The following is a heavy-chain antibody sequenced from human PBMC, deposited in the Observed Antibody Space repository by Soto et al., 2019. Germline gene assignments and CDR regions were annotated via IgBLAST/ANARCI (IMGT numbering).Heavy chain of an antibody. V-gene: IGHV1-69*13. J-gene: IGHJ6*02. CDR2: IIPIFGTA. CDR3: ARDWTMVRGVTYYYYGMDV. CDR1: GGTFSSYA. D-gene: IGHD3-10*01. Sequence: SVKVSCKASGGTFSSYAISWVRQAPGQGLEWMGGIIPIFGTANYAQKFQGRVTITADESTSTAYMELSSLRSEDTAVYYCARDWTMVRGVTYYYYGMDVWGQGTTVTVSS.